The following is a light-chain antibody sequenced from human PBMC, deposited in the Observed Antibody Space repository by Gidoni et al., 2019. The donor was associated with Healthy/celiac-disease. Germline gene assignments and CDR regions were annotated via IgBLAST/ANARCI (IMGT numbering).Light chain of an antibody. CDR3: QQYNNWPPIFT. J-gene: IGKJ3*01. V-gene: IGKV3-15*01. CDR2: GAS. Sequence: EIVMTQSPATLSVSPGERATLSCRASQSVSSNLAWYQQKPGQASRLLLYGASTRATGIPARFSGSGSGTEFTLTISSLQSEDFAVYYCQQYNNWPPIFTFGPGTKVDIK. CDR1: QSVSSN.